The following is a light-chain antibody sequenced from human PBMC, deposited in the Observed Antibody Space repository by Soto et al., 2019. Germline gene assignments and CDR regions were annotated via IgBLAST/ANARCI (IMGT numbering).Light chain of an antibody. Sequence: EIVLTQSPGTLSLSPGERATLSCRASQSVRSSYLAWYQQKPGQAPRLLIYGASSRATGTPDRFSGSGSGTDFTLTISRLEPKDFAVYYCQQYGSSPWTFGQGTKVEIK. CDR2: GAS. CDR3: QQYGSSPWT. V-gene: IGKV3-20*01. CDR1: QSVRSSY. J-gene: IGKJ1*01.